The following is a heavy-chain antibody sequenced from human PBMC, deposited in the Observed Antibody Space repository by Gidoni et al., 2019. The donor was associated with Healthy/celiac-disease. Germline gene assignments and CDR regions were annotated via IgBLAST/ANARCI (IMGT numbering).Heavy chain of an antibody. V-gene: IGHV4-59*08. D-gene: IGHD6-19*01. CDR3: ARQRRSGWYSGYFDY. CDR1: GGSISSYY. Sequence: QVQLQESGPGLVKPSETLSLTCTVSGGSISSYYWSWIRQPPGKGLEWIGYIYYSGSTNYNPSLKSRVTISVDTSKNQFSLKLSSVTAADTAVYYCARQRRSGWYSGYFDYWGQGTLVTVSS. J-gene: IGHJ4*02. CDR2: IYYSGST.